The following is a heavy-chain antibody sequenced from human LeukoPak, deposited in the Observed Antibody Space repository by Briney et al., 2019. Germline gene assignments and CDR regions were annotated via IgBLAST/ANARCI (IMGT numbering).Heavy chain of an antibody. CDR2: ISSSSSYI. CDR1: GFTFSSYS. V-gene: IGHV3-21*01. CDR3: ARDLYSMITFGGVIPDY. D-gene: IGHD3-16*02. Sequence: GGSLRLSCAASGFTFSSYSMNWVRQAPGKGLEWVSSISSSSSYIYYADSVKGRFTISRDNAKNSLYLQMNSLRAEDTAVYYCARDLYSMITFGGVIPDYWGQGTLVTVSS. J-gene: IGHJ4*02.